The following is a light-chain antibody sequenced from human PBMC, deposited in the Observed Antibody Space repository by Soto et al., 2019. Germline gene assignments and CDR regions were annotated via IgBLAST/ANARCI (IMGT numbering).Light chain of an antibody. CDR1: QSVSSN. V-gene: IGKV3-15*01. CDR3: EQYNNWPRT. CDR2: GAS. Sequence: PGERAPLSCRASQSVSSNHLAWYQQKPGQAPRLLIYGASTRATGIPARFSGSGSGTEFTLSINSLQSEDFAVYYCEQYNNWPRTFGQGAKVDIK. J-gene: IGKJ1*01.